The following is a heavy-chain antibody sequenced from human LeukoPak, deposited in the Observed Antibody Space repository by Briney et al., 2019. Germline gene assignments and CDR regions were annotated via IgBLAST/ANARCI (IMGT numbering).Heavy chain of an antibody. J-gene: IGHJ4*02. D-gene: IGHD3-9*01. CDR1: GFTFDDYA. Sequence: GGSLRLSCAASGFTFDDYAMQWVRLSPGKGLEWVSRIDWNSRSTVYADSVRGRFTISRDNAKNSLNLQMNSLRPEDTALYYCARDRRPLTGYNAQDYWGQGTLVTVSS. CDR2: IDWNSRST. V-gene: IGHV3-9*01. CDR3: ARDRRPLTGYNAQDY.